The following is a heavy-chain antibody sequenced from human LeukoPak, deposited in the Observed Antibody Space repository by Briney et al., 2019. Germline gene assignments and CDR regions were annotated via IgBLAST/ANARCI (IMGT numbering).Heavy chain of an antibody. V-gene: IGHV1-2*02. CDR2: INPNSDGT. CDR3: ARRITMVRGVIDRYNRFEP. D-gene: IGHD3-10*01. CDR1: GYTFTGYY. J-gene: IGHJ5*02. Sequence: ASVKVSCKASGYTFTGYYMHWVRQAPGQGLEWMGWINPNSDGTNYAQKFQGRVTMTRDTSISTAYMELSRLRSHDTAVYYCARRITMVRGVIDRYNRFEPWGQGTLVTVSS.